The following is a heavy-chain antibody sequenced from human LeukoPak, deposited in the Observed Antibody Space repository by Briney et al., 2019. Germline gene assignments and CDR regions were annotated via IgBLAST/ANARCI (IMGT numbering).Heavy chain of an antibody. CDR2: VSVSDSST. D-gene: IGHD4-17*01. CDR1: GFIFSNYA. Sequence: GGSLRLSWAAPGFIFSNYAMSWFRKAPGKGLEWVSSVSVSDSSTYYAESVKGRFTVSRDNSKNMLYLQMNSLRADDTALYYCGKDPNGDYIGAFDIWGQGTMVTVSS. V-gene: IGHV3-23*01. J-gene: IGHJ3*02. CDR3: GKDPNGDYIGAFDI.